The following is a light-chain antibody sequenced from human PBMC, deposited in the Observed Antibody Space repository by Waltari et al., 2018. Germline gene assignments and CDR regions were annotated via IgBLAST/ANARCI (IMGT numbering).Light chain of an antibody. CDR1: QNIGNN. J-gene: IGKJ4*01. CDR2: DVS. Sequence: DIQVTQSPSSLSASVGDRVSITCRASQNIGNNLNWYQQQPGSAPKLLIYDVSSLNSGVPSRFRGSSSGTEFTLTISSLQPEDFATYYCQQSFTIPVAFGGGTKVDI. CDR3: QQSFTIPVA. V-gene: IGKV1-39*01.